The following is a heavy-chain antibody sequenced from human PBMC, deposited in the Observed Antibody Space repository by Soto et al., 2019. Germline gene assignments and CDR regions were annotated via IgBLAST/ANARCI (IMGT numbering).Heavy chain of an antibody. J-gene: IGHJ6*02. V-gene: IGHV4-59*12. CDR1: GGSISSYY. CDR3: ARDLQYSRLFYGMDV. Sequence: SETLSLTCTVSGGSISSYYWSWIRQPPGKGLEWIGYIYYSGSTNYNPSLKSRVTISVDTSKNQFSLKLSSVTAADTAVYYCARDLQYSRLFYGMDVWGQGTTVTVSS. D-gene: IGHD6-13*01. CDR2: IYYSGST.